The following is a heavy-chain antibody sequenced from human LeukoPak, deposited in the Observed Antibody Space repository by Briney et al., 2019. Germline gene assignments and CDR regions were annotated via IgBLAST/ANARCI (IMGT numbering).Heavy chain of an antibody. V-gene: IGHV1-69*13. CDR2: IIPIFGTA. J-gene: IGHJ3*02. Sequence: SVKVSCKASGDTLNNYAISWVRQAPGQGLEWMGGIIPIFGTAKYAQKSQGRLTITADESTSTASVELNSLRSEETALYYCARAPSEGAFDIWGQGTMVTASS. CDR1: GDTLNNYA. CDR3: ARAPSEGAFDI.